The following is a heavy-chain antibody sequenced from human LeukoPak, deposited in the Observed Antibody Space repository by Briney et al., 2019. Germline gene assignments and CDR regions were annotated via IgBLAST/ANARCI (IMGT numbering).Heavy chain of an antibody. Sequence: SETLSLTCAVYGGSFSGYYWSWIRQPPGKGLEWIGEINHSGSTNYSPSLKSRVTISVDTSKNQFSLKLSSVTAADTAVYYCARARVEVVPAANLYYYYYYMDVWGKGTTVTVSS. CDR3: ARARVEVVPAANLYYYYYYMDV. D-gene: IGHD2-2*01. V-gene: IGHV4-34*01. J-gene: IGHJ6*03. CDR1: GGSFSGYY. CDR2: INHSGST.